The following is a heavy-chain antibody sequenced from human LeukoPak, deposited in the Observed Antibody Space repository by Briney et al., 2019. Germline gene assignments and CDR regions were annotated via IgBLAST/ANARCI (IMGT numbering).Heavy chain of an antibody. CDR3: AKDTCSSTSCYYYYGMDV. D-gene: IGHD2-2*01. Sequence: PGGSLRLSCAASGFTFDDFAMHWVRHAPGKGLEWVSGISWNSGSIGYADSVKGRFTVSRDNAKNSLYLQMNSLRAEDTALYYCAKDTCSSTSCYYYYGMDVWGRGTTVTVSS. CDR2: ISWNSGSI. V-gene: IGHV3-9*01. CDR1: GFTFDDFA. J-gene: IGHJ6*02.